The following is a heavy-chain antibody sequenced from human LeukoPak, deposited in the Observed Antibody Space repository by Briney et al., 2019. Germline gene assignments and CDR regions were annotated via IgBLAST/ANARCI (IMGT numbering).Heavy chain of an antibody. CDR1: GFTFGDFH. CDR2: ITGSGRTV. CDR3: ARDVVHSGMDV. D-gene: IGHD6-6*01. V-gene: IGHV3-11*01. Sequence: GGSLRLSCAASGFTFGDFHMNWIRQAPGKGLVWVSYITGSGRTVYYADSVKGRFTISRDNAKNSLYLQMDSLRAEDTAVYYCARDVVHSGMDVWGQGTTVTVSS. J-gene: IGHJ6*02.